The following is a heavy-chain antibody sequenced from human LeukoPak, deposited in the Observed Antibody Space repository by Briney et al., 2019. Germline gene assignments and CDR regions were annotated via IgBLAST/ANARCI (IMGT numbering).Heavy chain of an antibody. V-gene: IGHV3-23*01. J-gene: IGHJ4*02. D-gene: IGHD3-10*01. CDR1: GFTFSSYA. CDR3: AKEENYYGSGSYYNAHDY. Sequence: PGGSLRPSCAASGFTFSSYAMSWVRQAPGKGLEWVSAIRGRGGSTYYADSVKGRFTISRDNSKNTLYLQMNSLRAEDTAVYYCAKEENYYGSGSYYNAHDYWGQGTLVTVSS. CDR2: IRGRGGST.